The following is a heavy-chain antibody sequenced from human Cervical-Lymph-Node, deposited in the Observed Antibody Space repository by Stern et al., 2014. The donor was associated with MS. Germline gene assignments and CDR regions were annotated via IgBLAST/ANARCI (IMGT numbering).Heavy chain of an antibody. J-gene: IGHJ4*02. CDR1: GYTFTSYG. V-gene: IGHV1-18*01. Sequence: VHLVESGAEVKKPGASVKVSCKAFGYTFTSYGISWVRQAPGQGLEWMGCISAYNGNTNYAQKLQGRVTMTTDTSTSTAYMELRSLRSDDTAVYYCARDPLQWRDFDYWGQGTLVTVSS. CDR3: ARDPLQWRDFDY. CDR2: ISAYNGNT. D-gene: IGHD6-19*01.